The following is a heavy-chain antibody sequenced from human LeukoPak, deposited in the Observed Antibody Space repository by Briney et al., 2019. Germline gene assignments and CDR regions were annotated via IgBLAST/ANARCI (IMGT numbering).Heavy chain of an antibody. Sequence: ASVKVSCKASGYTFTSYDINWVRQATGQGLEWMGWMNPNSGNTGYAQNFQGRVTITKNTSITTAYMELSSLRSEHTAVYSCARGPPYDSSGYYGDYWGQGTLVTVSS. V-gene: IGHV1-8*03. CDR2: MNPNSGNT. CDR3: ARGPPYDSSGYYGDY. J-gene: IGHJ4*02. D-gene: IGHD3-22*01. CDR1: GYTFTSYD.